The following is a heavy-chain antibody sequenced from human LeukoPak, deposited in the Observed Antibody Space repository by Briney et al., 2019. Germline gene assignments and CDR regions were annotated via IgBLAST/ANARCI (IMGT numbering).Heavy chain of an antibody. D-gene: IGHD3-10*01. V-gene: IGHV3-53*01. CDR1: GFSVSTNY. J-gene: IGHJ3*02. Sequence: GGSLRLSCAASGFSVSTNYMNWVRQAPGKGLEWVSVIYSGGSTYYADSVKGRFTSSRDTSKNTVLLQMNSLRVEDTATYYCARDEGYGSGSFDIWGQGRVVTVSS. CDR3: ARDEGYGSGSFDI. CDR2: IYSGGST.